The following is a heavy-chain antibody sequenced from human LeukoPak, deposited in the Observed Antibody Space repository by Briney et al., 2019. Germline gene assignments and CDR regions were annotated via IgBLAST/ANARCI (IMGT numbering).Heavy chain of an antibody. V-gene: IGHV3-23*01. D-gene: IGHD3-22*01. CDR2: ISGSGGST. CDR3: AKIRVYDSSGYYGTRDVFDI. CDR1: GFTFSSYA. Sequence: PGGSLRLSCAASGFTFSSYAMSWVRQAPGKGLEWVSAISGSGGSTYYADSVKGRFTIPRDNSKNTLYLQMNSLRAEDTAVYYCAKIRVYDSSGYYGTRDVFDIWGQGTMVTVSS. J-gene: IGHJ3*02.